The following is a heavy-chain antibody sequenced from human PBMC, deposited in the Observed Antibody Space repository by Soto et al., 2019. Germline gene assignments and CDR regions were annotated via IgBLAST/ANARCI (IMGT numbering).Heavy chain of an antibody. Sequence: QVQLVQSGAEVKKPGASVKISCRASGYTLTSYYMQWVRQAPGEGLEGMGIINPSGFDTSYAQKFQGRMTVTMDTSASTVYMELSSLRSEDTAVYYCAVASFDYWGQGTLVTVPS. CDR3: AVASFDY. CDR2: INPSGFDT. V-gene: IGHV1-46*01. J-gene: IGHJ4*02. D-gene: IGHD2-15*01. CDR1: GYTLTSYY.